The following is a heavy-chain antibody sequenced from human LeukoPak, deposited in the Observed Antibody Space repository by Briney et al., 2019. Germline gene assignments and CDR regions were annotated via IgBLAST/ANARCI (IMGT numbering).Heavy chain of an antibody. V-gene: IGHV4-59*01. J-gene: IGHJ4*02. CDR2: IYYRGTT. CDR1: GGSFSGYY. CDR3: AAESEKSFDY. Sequence: PSETLSLTCAVYGGSFSGYYWSWVRQPPGKRLEWIGYIYYRGTTNYNPSLKSRLTISIDTSKNQFSLKLNSVTAADTAVYYCAAESEKSFDYWGQGTLVTVSS.